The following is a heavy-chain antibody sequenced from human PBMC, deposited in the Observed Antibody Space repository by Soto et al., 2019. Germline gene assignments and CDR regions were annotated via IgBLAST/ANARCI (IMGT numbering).Heavy chain of an antibody. CDR1: GFTFSSSA. V-gene: IGHV3-23*01. CDR2: VSGSGGTT. Sequence: EVQLLDSGGGLVQPGGSLRLSCAASGFTFSSSAMSWVRQAPGKGLEWVSAVSGSGGTTYYSDSVRGRFTISRDNSKNTLYLQSNSLRAEDTAIYFWPRCTVNTIVTSVWCHYLDPWGQGTLVTVSS. D-gene: IGHD6-19*01. J-gene: IGHJ5*02. CDR3: PRCTVNTIVTSVWCHYLDP.